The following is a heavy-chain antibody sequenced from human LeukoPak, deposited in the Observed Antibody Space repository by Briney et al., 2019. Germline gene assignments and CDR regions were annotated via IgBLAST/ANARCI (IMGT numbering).Heavy chain of an antibody. CDR3: ARRPRGGRDYYYYMDV. Sequence: PSETLSLTCAVYGGSFSGYYWSWIRQPPGKGLEWIGEINHSGSTNYNPSLKSRVTISVDTSKNQFSLKLSSVTAADTAVYYCARRPRGGRDYYYYMDVWGKGTTVTISS. D-gene: IGHD3-10*01. J-gene: IGHJ6*03. V-gene: IGHV4-34*01. CDR2: INHSGST. CDR1: GGSFSGYY.